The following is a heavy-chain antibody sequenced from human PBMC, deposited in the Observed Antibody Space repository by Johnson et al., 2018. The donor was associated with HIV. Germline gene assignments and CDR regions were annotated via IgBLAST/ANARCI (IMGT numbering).Heavy chain of an antibody. V-gene: IGHV3-15*01. CDR2: IKSKTDGGTT. CDR3: AREPRIAAFRDAFDI. J-gene: IGHJ3*02. D-gene: IGHD6-6*01. CDR1: GFTFNRAW. Sequence: EVQLVESGGGLVKPGGSLRLSCAASGFTFNRAWMSWVRQAPGRGLEWVGRIKSKTDGGTTDYAAPVKGRFTISRDDSKNTLYLQMNSLRAEDTAVYYCAREPRIAAFRDAFDIWGQGTMVTVSS.